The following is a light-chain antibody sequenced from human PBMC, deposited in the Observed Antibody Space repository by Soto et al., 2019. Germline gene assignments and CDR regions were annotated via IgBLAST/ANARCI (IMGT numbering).Light chain of an antibody. CDR1: SSDVGGYNY. Sequence: QSVLTQPRSVSGSPGQSVTISCTGTSSDVGGYNYVSWYQHHPGKAPQLMIYDVNKRPSGVPDRFSGSKSGNTASLTISGLQAEDEADYYCCSYAGSYTLGVFGGGTKLTVL. CDR3: CSYAGSYTLGV. J-gene: IGLJ3*02. CDR2: DVN. V-gene: IGLV2-11*01.